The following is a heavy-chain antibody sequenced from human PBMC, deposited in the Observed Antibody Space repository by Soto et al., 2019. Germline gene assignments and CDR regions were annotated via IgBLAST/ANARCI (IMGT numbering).Heavy chain of an antibody. V-gene: IGHV3-21*01. D-gene: IGHD6-6*01. Sequence: EVQLVESGGGLVKPGGYLRLSCAASGFTFSSFSLNWVRQAPGKGLEWVSSISTTSNDIYYADSVKGRFTISRDNARNSLYLQMNSLRAEDTAVYYCVKVYRSSFDWGQGTLVTVSS. CDR3: VKVYRSSFD. J-gene: IGHJ4*02. CDR2: ISTTSNDI. CDR1: GFTFSSFS.